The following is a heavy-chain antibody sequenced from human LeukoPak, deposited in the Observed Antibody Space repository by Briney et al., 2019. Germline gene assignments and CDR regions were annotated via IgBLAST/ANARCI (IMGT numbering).Heavy chain of an antibody. CDR2: IYHSGST. D-gene: IGHD2-2*03. Sequence: SETLSLTCAVSGYSISSGYYWGWIRQPPGKGLEWIGSIYHSGSTYYNPSLKSRVTISVDTSKNQFSPKLSSVTAADTAVYYCAFLDIVVVPAAFNDYWGQGTLVTVSS. CDR1: GYSISSGYY. CDR3: AFLDIVVVPAAFNDY. J-gene: IGHJ4*02. V-gene: IGHV4-38-2*01.